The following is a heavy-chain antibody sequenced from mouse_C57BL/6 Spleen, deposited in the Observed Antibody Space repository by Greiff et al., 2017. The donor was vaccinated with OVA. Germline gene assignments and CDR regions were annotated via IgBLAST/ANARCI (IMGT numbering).Heavy chain of an antibody. CDR3: ARDSSGYWFAY. CDR2: IDPEDGET. V-gene: IGHV14-2*01. CDR1: GFNIKDYY. J-gene: IGHJ3*01. Sequence: VQLQQSGAELVKPGASVKLSCTASGFNIKDYYMHWVKQRTEQGLEWIGRIDPEDGETKYAQKFQGKATITADTSSNTAYLQLSSLTSEDTAVYYCARDSSGYWFAYWGQGTLVTVSA. D-gene: IGHD3-2*02.